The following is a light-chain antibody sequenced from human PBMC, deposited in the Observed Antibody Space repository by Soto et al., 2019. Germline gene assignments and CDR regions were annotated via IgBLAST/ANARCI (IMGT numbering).Light chain of an antibody. Sequence: ESVLTPSPAAPSLSPRERATLSCRASQSVSSYLAWYQQKPGQAPRLLIYDASNRATGIPARFSGSGSGTDFTLTISSLEPEDFAVYYCQQRSNWITFGQGTRLEIK. CDR1: QSVSSY. V-gene: IGKV3-11*01. J-gene: IGKJ5*01. CDR3: QQRSNWIT. CDR2: DAS.